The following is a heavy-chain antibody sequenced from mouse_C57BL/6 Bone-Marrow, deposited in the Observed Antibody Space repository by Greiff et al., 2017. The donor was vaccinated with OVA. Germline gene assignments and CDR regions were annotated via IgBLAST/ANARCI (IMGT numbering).Heavy chain of an antibody. D-gene: IGHD1-1*01. CDR2: ISDGGSYT. CDR3: ARDSYGSFGDY. CDR1: GFTFSSYA. J-gene: IGHJ2*01. V-gene: IGHV5-4*01. Sequence: DVMLVESGGGLVKPGGSLKLSCAASGFTFSSYAMSWVRQTPEKRLEWVATISDGGSYTYYPDNVKGRFTISRDNAKNNLYLQMSHLKSEDTAMYYCARDSYGSFGDYWGQGTTLTVSS.